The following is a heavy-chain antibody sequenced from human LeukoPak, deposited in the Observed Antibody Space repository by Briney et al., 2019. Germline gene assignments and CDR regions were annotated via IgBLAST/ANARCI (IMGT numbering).Heavy chain of an antibody. Sequence: PSETLSLTCAVYGGSFSGYYWSWISQPPGKGLEWNGEINHSGSTNYNPSLKSRVTISVDTSKNQFSLKLSSVTAADTAVYYCARRGRDIVVVPAGMGAAAGTCFGYWGQGNLVTVSS. CDR2: INHSGST. D-gene: IGHD2-2*01. V-gene: IGHV4-34*01. CDR3: ARRGRDIVVVPAGMGAAAGTCFGY. CDR1: GGSFSGYY. J-gene: IGHJ4*02.